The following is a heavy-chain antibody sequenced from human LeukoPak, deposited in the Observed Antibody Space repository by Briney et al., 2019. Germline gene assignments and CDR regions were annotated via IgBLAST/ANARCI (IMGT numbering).Heavy chain of an antibody. D-gene: IGHD2/OR15-2a*01. CDR3: ARDRMNTFDY. J-gene: IGHJ4*02. CDR1: GFTFSTYW. CDR2: INSDGNTT. Sequence: GGSLRLSCVASGFTFSTYWMHWVRQTPEKGLVWVSRINSDGNTTTYADSVKGRFTISRDNAKNTLYLQMNSLTAEDTAVYYCARDRMNTFDYWGQGTLVTVSS. V-gene: IGHV3-74*01.